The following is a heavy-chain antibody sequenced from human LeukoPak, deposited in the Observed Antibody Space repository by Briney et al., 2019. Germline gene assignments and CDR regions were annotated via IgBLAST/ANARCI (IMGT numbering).Heavy chain of an antibody. Sequence: PSETLSLTCGVYGGSFSDYYLTWIRQPPEKGLEWIGEIKPSGSINYNPSLKSRVTISVDTSKNQFSLNLNSVTAADTAVYYCARGDVAARLGYWGQGTLVTVSS. CDR2: IKPSGSI. V-gene: IGHV4-34*01. CDR3: ARGDVAARLGY. J-gene: IGHJ4*02. CDR1: GGSFSDYY. D-gene: IGHD6-6*01.